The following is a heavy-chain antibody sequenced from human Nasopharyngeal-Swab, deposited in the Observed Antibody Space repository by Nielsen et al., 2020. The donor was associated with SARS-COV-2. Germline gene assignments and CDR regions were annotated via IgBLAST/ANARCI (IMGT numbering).Heavy chain of an antibody. V-gene: IGHV1-2*06. CDR1: GYTFTSYY. D-gene: IGHD5-18*01. Sequence: ASVKVSCKASGYTFTSYYMHWVRQAPGQGLEWMGRINPNSGGTNYAQKFQGRGTMTRDTSISTAYMELSRLRSDDTAVYYCGRDQRGYSYGFDYWGQGTLVTVSS. CDR2: INPNSGGT. J-gene: IGHJ4*03. CDR3: GRDQRGYSYGFDY.